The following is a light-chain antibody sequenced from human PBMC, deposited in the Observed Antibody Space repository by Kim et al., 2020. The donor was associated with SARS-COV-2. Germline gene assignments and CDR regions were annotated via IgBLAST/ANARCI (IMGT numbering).Light chain of an antibody. Sequence: ATVGDRVAITCRASQSISSWLAWYQQKPEKAPKLLIYRTSYLESGVPSRFSGTGSGTEFTLTSSSLQPDDFATYYCQQYNNYPRTFGQRTKLEI. V-gene: IGKV1-5*03. J-gene: IGKJ2*01. CDR2: RTS. CDR1: QSISSW. CDR3: QQYNNYPRT.